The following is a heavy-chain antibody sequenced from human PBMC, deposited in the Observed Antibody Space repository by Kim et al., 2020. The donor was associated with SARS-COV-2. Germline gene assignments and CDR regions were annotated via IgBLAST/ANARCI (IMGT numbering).Heavy chain of an antibody. CDR1: GFSVSINY. J-gene: IGHJ4*02. Sequence: GGSLRLSCAASGFSVSINYMTWVRQAPGKGLECVSIIYSAGTTYYAESVEGRFTISRDNSKNMVYLQMNSLRAEDTAVYYCARCDGSCYSKIFDYWGQGTLVTVSS. D-gene: IGHD2-15*01. CDR2: IYSAGTT. CDR3: ARCDGSCYSKIFDY. V-gene: IGHV3-66*01.